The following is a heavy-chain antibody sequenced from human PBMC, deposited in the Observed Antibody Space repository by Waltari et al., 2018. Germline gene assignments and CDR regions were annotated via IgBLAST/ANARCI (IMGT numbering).Heavy chain of an antibody. CDR3: ARPGIAAAGMGYWYFDL. V-gene: IGHV1-69*01. CDR1: GGTFSSYA. CDR2: IIPIFGTA. Sequence: QVQLVQSGAEVKKPGSAVKVSCKASGGTFSSYAISGVRQAPGQGLEWMGGIIPIFGTANYAQKFQGRVTITADESTSTAYMELSSLRSEDTAVYYCARPGIAAAGMGYWYFDLWGRGTLVTVSS. J-gene: IGHJ2*01. D-gene: IGHD6-13*01.